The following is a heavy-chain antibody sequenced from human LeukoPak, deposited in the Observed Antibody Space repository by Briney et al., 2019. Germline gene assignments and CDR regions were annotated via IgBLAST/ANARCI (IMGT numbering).Heavy chain of an antibody. V-gene: IGHV3-33*01. Sequence: GGSLRLSCAASGFTFSSYGTHWVRQAPGKGLEWVAVIWYDGSNKYYADSVKGRFTISRDNSKNTLYLQMNSLRAEDTAVYYCAREGDFWSGLRYFDYWGQGTLVTVSS. J-gene: IGHJ4*02. D-gene: IGHD3-3*01. CDR1: GFTFSSYG. CDR3: AREGDFWSGLRYFDY. CDR2: IWYDGSNK.